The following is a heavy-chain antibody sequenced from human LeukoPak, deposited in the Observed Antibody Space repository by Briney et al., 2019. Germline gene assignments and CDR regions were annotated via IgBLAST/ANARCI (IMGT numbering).Heavy chain of an antibody. CDR2: IKQDGSEK. CDR3: ASNRLEEDDYVWGSYRYTADAFDI. CDR1: GFTFSSYW. V-gene: IGHV3-7*01. Sequence: GGSLRLSCAASGFTFSSYWMSWVRQAPGKGLEWVANIKQDGSEKYYVDSVKGRFTISRDNAKNSLYLQMNSLRAEDTAVYYCASNRLEEDDYVWGSYRYTADAFDIWGQGTMVTVSS. J-gene: IGHJ3*02. D-gene: IGHD3-16*02.